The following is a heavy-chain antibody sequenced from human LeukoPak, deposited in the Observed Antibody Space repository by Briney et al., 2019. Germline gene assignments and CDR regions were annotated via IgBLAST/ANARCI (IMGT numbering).Heavy chain of an antibody. CDR3: ARDGDGYCSSTSGLRGMDV. J-gene: IGHJ6*02. V-gene: IGHV1-69*04. Sequence: SVTLSCTASGGTFSSYAISWVRQAPGQGLEWMGRIIPILGIANYAQKFQGRVTITADKSTNTAYMELSSLRSEDTAVYYCARDGDGYCSSTSGLRGMDVWGQGTTVTVSS. CDR1: GGTFSSYA. D-gene: IGHD2-2*01. CDR2: IIPILGIA.